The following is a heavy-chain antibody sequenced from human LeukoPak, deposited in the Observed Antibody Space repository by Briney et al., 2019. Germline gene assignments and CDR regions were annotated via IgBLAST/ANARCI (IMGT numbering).Heavy chain of an antibody. Sequence: GGSLRLSCAASGFIFRSYAMRWVRPAPGKGLGWVSTISDTGGSTFFADSVKGRFTLSRHNSPHRLYLQINRLRDEGTAVYYLSKRASYYFDYWGQGTLVTVSS. CDR1: GFIFRSYA. CDR2: ISDTGGST. V-gene: IGHV3-23*01. CDR3: SKRASYYFDY. D-gene: IGHD6-6*01. J-gene: IGHJ4*02.